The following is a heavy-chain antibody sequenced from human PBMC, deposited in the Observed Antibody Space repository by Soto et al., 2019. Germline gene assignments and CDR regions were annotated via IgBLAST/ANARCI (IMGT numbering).Heavy chain of an antibody. CDR3: VIEGSLAKHYGMSV. D-gene: IGHD6-6*01. CDR1: GFTVSSNY. CDR2: IYSGGST. Sequence: PGGSLRLSCAASGFTVSSNYMSCVRQSPGKGLEWVSVIYSGGSTYYADSVKGRFTISRDNSKNTLYLQMNSLRAEDTAVYYCVIEGSLAKHYGMSVCGKGNKVTVYS. J-gene: IGHJ6*04. V-gene: IGHV3-66*01.